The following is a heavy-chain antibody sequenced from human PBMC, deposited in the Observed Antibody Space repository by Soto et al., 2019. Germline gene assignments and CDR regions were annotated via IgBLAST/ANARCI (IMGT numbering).Heavy chain of an antibody. CDR3: VGGSWLD. Sequence: EVQLVESGGDMVQPGRSLKLSCVGSGYSFEDYSMHWVRQAPGKGLEWVSGISWNGNFTGYADSVKGRFTISRDNAKNSLFLQMRSLSIEDTALYYCVGGSWLDWGQGTLVTVSS. D-gene: IGHD2-15*01. CDR2: ISWNGNFT. CDR1: GYSFEDYS. V-gene: IGHV3-9*01. J-gene: IGHJ4*02.